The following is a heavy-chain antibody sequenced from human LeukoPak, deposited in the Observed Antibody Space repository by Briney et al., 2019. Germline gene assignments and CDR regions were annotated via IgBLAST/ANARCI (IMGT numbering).Heavy chain of an antibody. D-gene: IGHD4-17*01. CDR1: GYSFTSYW. CDR3: ARHRPQTTVTRGWFDP. CDR2: IYPGDSDT. V-gene: IGHV5-51*01. J-gene: IGHJ5*02. Sequence: GESLKISCKGSGYSFTSYWIGWVRQMPGKGLEWMGIIYPGDSDTRYSPSFQGQVTISADKSIRTAYLQWSSLKDSDTAMYYCARHRPQTTVTRGWFDPWGQGTLVTVSS.